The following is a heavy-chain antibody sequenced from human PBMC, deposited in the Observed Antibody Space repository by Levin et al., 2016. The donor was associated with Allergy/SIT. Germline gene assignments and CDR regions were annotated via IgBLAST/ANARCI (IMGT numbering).Heavy chain of an antibody. CDR1: GGSISSGDYY. J-gene: IGHJ5*02. CDR2: IYYTGST. D-gene: IGHD3-3*02. Sequence: SETLSLTCTVSGGSISSGDYYWSWIRQSPGKGLEWIGYIYYTGSTHYNPSLKSRVVISVDTTRNQFSLKLRSVTAADTAVYYCASGHVLGEDYFDPWGQGTLVTVSS. V-gene: IGHV4-30-4*02. CDR3: ASGHVLGEDYFDP.